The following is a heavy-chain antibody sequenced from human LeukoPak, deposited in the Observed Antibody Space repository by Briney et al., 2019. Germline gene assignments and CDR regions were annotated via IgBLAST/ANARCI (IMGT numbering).Heavy chain of an antibody. Sequence: ASVKVSCKASGGTFSSYAISWVRQAPGQGLEWMGGIIPIFGTANYAQKFQGRVTITADESTSTAYMELSSLRSEDTAVYYCARDRSQYDSSGYYGPWGQGTLVTVSS. J-gene: IGHJ5*02. D-gene: IGHD3-22*01. V-gene: IGHV1-69*13. CDR3: ARDRSQYDSSGYYGP. CDR1: GGTFSSYA. CDR2: IIPIFGTA.